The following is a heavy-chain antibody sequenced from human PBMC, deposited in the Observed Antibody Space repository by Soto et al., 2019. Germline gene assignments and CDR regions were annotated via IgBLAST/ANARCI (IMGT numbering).Heavy chain of an antibody. CDR2: IYYSGST. D-gene: IGHD1-26*01. CDR1: GGSISSSSYY. J-gene: IGHJ4*02. CDR3: ARQRYSGSYCDY. Sequence: PSEALSVTCTVSGGSISSSSYYWGWIRQPPGKGLEWIGSIYYSGSTYYNPSLKSRVTISVDTSKNQFSLKLSSVTAADTAVYYCARQRYSGSYCDYWGQGTLVTVS. V-gene: IGHV4-39*01.